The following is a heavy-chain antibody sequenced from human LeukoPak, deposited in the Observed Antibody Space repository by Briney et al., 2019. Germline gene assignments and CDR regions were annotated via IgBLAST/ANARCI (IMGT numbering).Heavy chain of an antibody. J-gene: IGHJ4*02. CDR2: IGGDGRSP. D-gene: IGHD3-16*02. CDR1: GFTFDDYP. Sequence: PGDALRLSWVATGFTFDDYPMHWVGQAQGKGLEWVPLIGGDGRSPHYAGSVKGRFPISSDNSKNSLYLQINTLRTEDAALYYCAKVLRLGELSLYRPFDYWGQGTLVSVPS. V-gene: IGHV3-43*02. CDR3: AKVLRLGELSLYRPFDY.